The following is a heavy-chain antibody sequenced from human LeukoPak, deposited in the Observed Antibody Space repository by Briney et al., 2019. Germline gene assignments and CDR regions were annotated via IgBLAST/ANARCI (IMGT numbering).Heavy chain of an antibody. Sequence: ASVKVSCKASGYTFTNYDINWVRQATGQGLEWMGWMNPNSGNTGSAQKFQGRVTMTRNTSISTAYMELNSLISEDTAVYSCARRIASAGTTLGYWGQGTLVTVSS. CDR3: ARRIASAGTTLGY. V-gene: IGHV1-8*01. CDR1: GYTFTNYD. CDR2: MNPNSGNT. D-gene: IGHD6-13*01. J-gene: IGHJ4*02.